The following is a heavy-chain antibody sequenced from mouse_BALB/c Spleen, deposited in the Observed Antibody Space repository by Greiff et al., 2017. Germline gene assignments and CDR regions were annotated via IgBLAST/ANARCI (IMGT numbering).Heavy chain of an antibody. CDR1: GFNIKDTY. CDR2: IDPANGNT. J-gene: IGHJ2*01. V-gene: IGHV14-3*02. CDR3: ARGDFDY. Sequence: EVQGVESGAELVKPGASVKLSCTASGFNIKDTYMHWVKQRPEQGLEWIGRIDPANGNTKYDPKFQGKATITADTSSNTAYLQLSSLTSEDTAVYYCARGDFDYWGQGTTLTVSS.